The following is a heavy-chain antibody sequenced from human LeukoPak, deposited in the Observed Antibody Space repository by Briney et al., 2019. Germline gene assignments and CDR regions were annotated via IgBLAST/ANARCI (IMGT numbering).Heavy chain of an antibody. J-gene: IGHJ4*02. V-gene: IGHV4-61*02. CDR1: GYSISSGYY. CDR2: IYTSGST. Sequence: PSETLSLTCTVSGYSISSGYYWGWIRQPAGKGLEWIGRIYTSGSTNYNPSLKSRVTISVDTSKNQFSLKLSSVTAADTAEYYCASSSSSWYIWDYWGQGTLVTVSS. D-gene: IGHD6-13*01. CDR3: ASSSSSWYIWDY.